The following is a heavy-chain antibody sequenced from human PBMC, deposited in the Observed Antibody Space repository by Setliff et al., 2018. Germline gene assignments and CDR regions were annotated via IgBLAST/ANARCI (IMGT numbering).Heavy chain of an antibody. J-gene: IGHJ4*02. D-gene: IGHD3-16*01. Sequence: PGGSLRLSCGASGFTYNNCWVSWVRQAPGKGLEWLASINPDGSEKYYVDSVKGRFIISRDNAKNSLSLQMNSLRNEDTAVYYCFGAGTCSYWGQGTQVTVSS. CDR3: FGAGTCSY. V-gene: IGHV3-7*01. CDR1: GFTYNNCW. CDR2: INPDGSEK.